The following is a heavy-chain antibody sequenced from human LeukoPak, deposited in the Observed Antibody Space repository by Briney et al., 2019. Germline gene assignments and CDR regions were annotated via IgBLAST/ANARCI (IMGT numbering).Heavy chain of an antibody. CDR1: GYTFTAYY. V-gene: IGHV1-2*02. D-gene: IGHD2-2*01. J-gene: IGHJ6*02. CDR2: INPNSGGT. Sequence: GASVKVSCKASGYTFTAYYMHWVRQAPGQGLEWMGWINPNSGGTNYAQKFQGRVTITRDTSISTANMELSRLRSDDTAVYYCARDHLVVPGGYEDHYYGMDVWGQGTTVTVSS. CDR3: ARDHLVVPGGYEDHYYGMDV.